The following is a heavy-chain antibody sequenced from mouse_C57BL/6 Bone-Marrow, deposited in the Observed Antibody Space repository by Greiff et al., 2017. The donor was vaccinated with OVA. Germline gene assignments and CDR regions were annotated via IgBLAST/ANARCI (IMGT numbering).Heavy chain of an antibody. J-gene: IGHJ2*01. D-gene: IGHD1-1*01. CDR2: INPNNGGT. CDR1: GYTFTDYY. CDR3: ARWHYGD. Sequence: VQLQQSGPELVKPGASVKISCKASGYTFTDYYMNWVKQSHGKSLEWIGDINPNNGGTSYNQKFKGKATLTVDKSSSTAYMELRSLTSEDSAVYYCARWHYGDWGQGTTLTVSS. V-gene: IGHV1-26*01.